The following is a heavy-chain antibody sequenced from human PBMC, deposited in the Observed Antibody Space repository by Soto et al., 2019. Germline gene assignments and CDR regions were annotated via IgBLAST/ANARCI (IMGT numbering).Heavy chain of an antibody. CDR3: ARSPYYYYGMDV. Sequence: GASVKFSCQASGGTFSSYAIGWVRQAPGQGLEWMGGIIPIFGTANYAQKFQGRVTITADESTSTAYMELSSRRSEDTAVYYGARSPYYYYGMDVWGQGTTVTVSS. V-gene: IGHV1-69*13. J-gene: IGHJ6*02. CDR1: GGTFSSYA. CDR2: IIPIFGTA.